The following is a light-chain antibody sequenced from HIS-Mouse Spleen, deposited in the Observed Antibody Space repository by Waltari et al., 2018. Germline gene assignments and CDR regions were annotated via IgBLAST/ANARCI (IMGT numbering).Light chain of an antibody. CDR1: SLRSYY. CDR2: GKN. CDR3: NSRDSSGNHWV. V-gene: IGLV3-19*01. Sequence: SSELTQDPAVSVALGQTVRITCQGNSLRSYYASRYQQEPGQAPVLVIYGKNNRPSGIPDRFSGSSSGNTASLTITGAQAEDEADYYCNSRDSSGNHWVFGGGTKLTVL. J-gene: IGLJ3*02.